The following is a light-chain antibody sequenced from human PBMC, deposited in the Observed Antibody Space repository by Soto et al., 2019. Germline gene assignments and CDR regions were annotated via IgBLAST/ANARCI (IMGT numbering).Light chain of an antibody. J-gene: IGLJ1*01. CDR2: LNSDGSH. CDR1: SGHSSYA. V-gene: IGLV4-69*01. Sequence: QPVLTQSPSASASLGASVKLTCTLSSGHSSYAIAWHQQQPEKGPRYLMKLNSDGSHSKGDGIPDRFSGSSSAAERYLTIPSLQSEDEADYCCQTWGTGIHVFGTGTKLTVL. CDR3: QTWGTGIHV.